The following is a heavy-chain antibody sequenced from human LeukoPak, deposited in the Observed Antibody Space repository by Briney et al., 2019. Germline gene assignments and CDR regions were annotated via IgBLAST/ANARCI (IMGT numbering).Heavy chain of an antibody. Sequence: GASVKVSYKASGGTFSSYAISWVRQAPGQGLEWMGGIIPIFGTANYAQKFQGRVTITADKSTSTAYMELSSLRSEDTAMYYCARTVVVTAEHAFDIWGQGTMVTVSS. CDR1: GGTFSSYA. CDR3: ARTVVVTAEHAFDI. D-gene: IGHD2-21*02. CDR2: IIPIFGTA. V-gene: IGHV1-69*06. J-gene: IGHJ3*02.